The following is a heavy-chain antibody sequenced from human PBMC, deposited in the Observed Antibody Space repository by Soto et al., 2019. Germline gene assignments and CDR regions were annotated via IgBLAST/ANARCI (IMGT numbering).Heavy chain of an antibody. CDR2: IIPIFGTA. CDR1: GGTFSSYA. D-gene: IGHD3-22*01. J-gene: IGHJ6*02. CDR3: ARDYYYDSSGYYPHYYYGMDV. Sequence: QVQLVQSGAEVKKPGSSVKVSCKASGGTFSSYAISWVRQAPGQGLEWMGGIIPIFGTANYAQKFQGRVTITADESTXXAXMXXSSLRSEDTAVYYCARDYYYDSSGYYPHYYYGMDVWGQGTTVTVSS. V-gene: IGHV1-69*12.